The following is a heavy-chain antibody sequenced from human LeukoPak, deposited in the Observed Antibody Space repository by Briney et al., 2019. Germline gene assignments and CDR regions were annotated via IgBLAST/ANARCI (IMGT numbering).Heavy chain of an antibody. J-gene: IGHJ6*02. V-gene: IGHV4-4*02. D-gene: IGHD2-2*01. Sequence: GSLRLSCAASGFTFSNYWMHWVRQVPGKGLEWIGEIYHSGSTNYNPSLESRVTVSVDRSKNQFSLDLSSVTAADTAVYYCARFCGSTSWHSGYYYGIDVWGQGTTVTVSS. CDR3: ARFCGSTSWHSGYYYGIDV. CDR1: GFTFSNYW. CDR2: IYHSGST.